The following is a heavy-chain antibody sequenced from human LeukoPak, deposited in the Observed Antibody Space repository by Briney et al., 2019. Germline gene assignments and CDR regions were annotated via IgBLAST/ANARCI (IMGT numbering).Heavy chain of an antibody. J-gene: IGHJ5*02. CDR2: INHSGST. CDR1: GGSFSGYY. CDR3: ARGRSRVGYNFGLFDP. Sequence: SETLSLTCAVYGGSFSGYYWSWIRQPPGKELEWIGEINHSGSTNYNPSLKSRVTISVDTSKNQFSLKLSSVTAADTAVYYCARGRSRVGYNFGLFDPWGQGTLVTVSS. V-gene: IGHV4-34*01. D-gene: IGHD5-12*01.